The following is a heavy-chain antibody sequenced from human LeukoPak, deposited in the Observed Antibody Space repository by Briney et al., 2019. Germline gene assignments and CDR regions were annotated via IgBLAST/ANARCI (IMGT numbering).Heavy chain of an antibody. V-gene: IGHV4-30-4*01. CDR3: ASSYDSSGYLFDY. CDR1: GGSISNNDYY. J-gene: IGHJ4*02. D-gene: IGHD3-22*01. CDR2: INYRGNT. Sequence: SETLSLTCTVSGGSISNNDYYWSRIRQSPGKGLEWIGYINYRGNTWYNPSLKSRLFMSVDTSKNQFSLKLSSVTAADTAVHYCASSYDSSGYLFDYWGQGTLVTVSS.